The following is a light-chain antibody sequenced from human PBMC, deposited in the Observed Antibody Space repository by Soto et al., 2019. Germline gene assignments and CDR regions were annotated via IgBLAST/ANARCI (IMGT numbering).Light chain of an antibody. CDR3: SSYTSSSTLV. J-gene: IGLJ1*01. CDR2: EVS. V-gene: IGLV2-14*01. CDR1: SRNIAGYKF. Sequence: QPVLTQPASVSGSPGQSITISCTGSSRNIAGYKFVSWYQQHPGKAPKLMIYEVSSRPSGVSDRFSGSKSGNTASLTISGLQAEDEGDYYCSSYTSSSTLVFGPGTKVTVL.